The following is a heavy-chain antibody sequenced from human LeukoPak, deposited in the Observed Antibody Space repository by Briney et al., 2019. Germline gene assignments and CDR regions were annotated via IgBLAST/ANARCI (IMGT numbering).Heavy chain of an antibody. J-gene: IGHJ4*02. D-gene: IGHD2-2*01. Sequence: GGSLRLSCAASGFTFSSYGMHWVRQAPGKGLEWVAVISYDGNNEYHADSVKGRFTISRDNSKNTLYLQMNSLRAEDTAVYYCAKLPGYCSSTSCYLYFDYWGQGTLVTVSS. CDR1: GFTFSSYG. CDR3: AKLPGYCSSTSCYLYFDY. CDR2: ISYDGNNE. V-gene: IGHV3-30*18.